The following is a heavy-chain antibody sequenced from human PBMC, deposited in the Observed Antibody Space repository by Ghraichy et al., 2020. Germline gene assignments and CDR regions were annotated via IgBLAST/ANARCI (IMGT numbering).Heavy chain of an antibody. CDR2: IYYSGST. V-gene: IGHV4-59*01. CDR3: ARGPRSSTSHPILYYYYMDV. J-gene: IGHJ6*03. Sequence: SETLSLTCTVSGGSISSYYWSWIRQPPGKGLEWIGYIYYSGSTNYNPSLKSRVTISVDTSKNQFSLKLSSVTAADTAVYYCARGPRSSTSHPILYYYYMDVWGKGTTVTVSS. D-gene: IGHD2-2*01. CDR1: GGSISSYY.